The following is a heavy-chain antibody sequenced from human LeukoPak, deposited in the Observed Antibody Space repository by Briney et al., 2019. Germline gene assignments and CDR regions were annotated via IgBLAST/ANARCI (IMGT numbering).Heavy chain of an antibody. D-gene: IGHD1-26*01. Sequence: SQTLSLTCTVSGGSISSGGYYWSWIRQHPGKGLEWIGYIHYSGSTYYNPSLKSRVTISVDTSKNQFSLKLSSVTAADTAVYYCARHQGASGTIDYWGQGTLVTVSS. CDR2: IHYSGST. CDR1: GGSISSGGYY. CDR3: ARHQGASGTIDY. V-gene: IGHV4-31*03. J-gene: IGHJ4*02.